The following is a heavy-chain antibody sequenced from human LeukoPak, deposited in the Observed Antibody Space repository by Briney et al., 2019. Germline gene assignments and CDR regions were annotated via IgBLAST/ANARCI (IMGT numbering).Heavy chain of an antibody. V-gene: IGHV3-9*01. CDR3: ARADVTPGESGYYYYYMDV. CDR1: GCIFDDYA. J-gene: IGHJ6*03. CDR2: ISWNCGSI. Sequence: QPGWSLILSWAASGCIFDDYAIHGVRQAPGKGLEWGSGISWNCGSIGYADSVKGRFTISRDNAKNTLYRQMNRLRAEDTAVYYCARADVTPGESGYYYYYMDVWGKGTTVTVSS. D-gene: IGHD3-16*01.